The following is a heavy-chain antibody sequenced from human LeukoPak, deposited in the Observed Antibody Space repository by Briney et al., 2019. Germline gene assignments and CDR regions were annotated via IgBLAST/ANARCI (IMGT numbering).Heavy chain of an antibody. J-gene: IGHJ6*02. CDR3: TRDGSNWSNDYYHGVDV. CDR1: GGSISSSGYY. V-gene: IGHV4-39*02. Sequence: SETLSLTCTVSGGSISSSGYYWGWIRQPPGQGLEWLGTIDYSGTTYHNPSLKSRVTISIDTSKNHFSLKLNSVTAADTAVYYCTRDGSNWSNDYYHGVDVWGQGTTVTVSS. D-gene: IGHD4-11*01. CDR2: IDYSGTT.